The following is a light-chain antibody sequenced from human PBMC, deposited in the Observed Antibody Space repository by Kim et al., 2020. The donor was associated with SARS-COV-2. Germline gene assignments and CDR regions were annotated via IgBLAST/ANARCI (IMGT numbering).Light chain of an antibody. CDR3: QVWDSSSDHPV. CDR1: NIGSKS. CDR2: YDS. V-gene: IGLV3-21*04. J-gene: IGLJ3*02. Sequence: LTQPPSVSVAPGKAARITCGGNNIGSKSVHWYQQKPGQAPVLVIYYDSDRPSGIPERFSGSNSGNTATLTISRVEAGDEADYYCQVWDSSSDHPVFG.